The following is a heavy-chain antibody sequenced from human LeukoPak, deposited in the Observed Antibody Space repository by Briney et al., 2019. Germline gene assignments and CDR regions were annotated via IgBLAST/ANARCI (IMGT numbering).Heavy chain of an antibody. Sequence: PGGSLRLSCAASGFTFSSYWMNWVRQAPGKGLEWVSYISSSGSTIYYADSVKGRFTISRDNAKNSLYLQMNSLRAEDTAVYYCARAEGYGAFDIWGQGTMVTVSS. CDR1: GFTFSSYW. CDR2: ISSSGSTI. CDR3: ARAEGYGAFDI. V-gene: IGHV3-48*04. J-gene: IGHJ3*02. D-gene: IGHD6-13*01.